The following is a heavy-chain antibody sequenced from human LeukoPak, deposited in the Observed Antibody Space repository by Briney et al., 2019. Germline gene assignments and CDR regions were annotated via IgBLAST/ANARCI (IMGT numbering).Heavy chain of an antibody. Sequence: PGGSLRLSCAAPGFTFSSYGMHWVRQAPGKGLEWVAVIWYDGSNKYYADSVKGRFTISRDNSKNTLYLQMNSLRADDTAVYYCVRGGSSWYGFDYWGQGTLVTVSS. CDR1: GFTFSSYG. J-gene: IGHJ4*02. V-gene: IGHV3-33*01. D-gene: IGHD6-13*01. CDR3: VRGGSSWYGFDY. CDR2: IWYDGSNK.